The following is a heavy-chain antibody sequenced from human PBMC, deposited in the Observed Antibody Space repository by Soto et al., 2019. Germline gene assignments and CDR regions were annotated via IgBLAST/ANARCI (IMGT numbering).Heavy chain of an antibody. V-gene: IGHV3-7*01. Sequence: WGSLRLSCTASGFSFSSNWMSWVRQAPGKGPEWVANISQDGSEKYCADSVKGRFTISRDNAKNSLYLQMDSLRVEDTALYYCFNVAFGYWGRGTLVTVSS. CDR3: FNVAFGY. CDR2: ISQDGSEK. J-gene: IGHJ4*02. CDR1: GFSFSSNW.